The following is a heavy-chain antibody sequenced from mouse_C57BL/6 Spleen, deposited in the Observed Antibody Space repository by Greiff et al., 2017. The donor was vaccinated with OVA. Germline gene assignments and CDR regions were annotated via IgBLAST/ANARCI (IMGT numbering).Heavy chain of an antibody. CDR1: GYTFTSYW. V-gene: IGHV1-72*01. CDR3: ARSATVVATDWYFDV. Sequence: QVQLQQPGAELVKPGASVKLSCKASGYTFTSYWMHWVKQRPGRGLEWIGRIDPNSGGTKYNEKFKSKATLTVDKPSSTAYMQLSSLTSEDSAVYYCARSATVVATDWYFDVWGTGTTVTVSS. J-gene: IGHJ1*03. CDR2: IDPNSGGT. D-gene: IGHD1-1*01.